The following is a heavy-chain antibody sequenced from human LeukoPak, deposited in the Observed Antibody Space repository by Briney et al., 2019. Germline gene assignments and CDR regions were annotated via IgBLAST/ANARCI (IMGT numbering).Heavy chain of an antibody. CDR2: ISGSGGST. V-gene: IGHV3-23*01. Sequence: GGYLRLSCAASGFTFSSYAMSWVRQAPGKGLEWVSAISGSGGSTYYADSVKDRFTISRDNSKNTLYLQMNSLRADDTAVYYCAKEIYGDSTGGRFQHWGQGTLVTVSS. CDR3: AKEIYGDSTGGRFQH. J-gene: IGHJ1*01. CDR1: GFTFSSYA. D-gene: IGHD4-17*01.